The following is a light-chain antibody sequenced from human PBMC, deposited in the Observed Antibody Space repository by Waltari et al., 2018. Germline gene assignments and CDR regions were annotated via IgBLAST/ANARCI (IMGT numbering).Light chain of an antibody. CDR2: SAS. V-gene: IGKV1-9*01. CDR3: QQLIHYLWT. Sequence: DIQLTQSPSFLSASVGDRVTITCRASQGISSYLAWYQQKPGKAPELLIYSASTLQSGVPSRFCASGSGTEFTLTISSLQPEDFATYHCQQLIHYLWTFGQGTKVEI. J-gene: IGKJ1*01. CDR1: QGISSY.